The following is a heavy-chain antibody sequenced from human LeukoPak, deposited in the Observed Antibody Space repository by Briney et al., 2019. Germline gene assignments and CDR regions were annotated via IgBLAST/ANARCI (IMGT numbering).Heavy chain of an antibody. CDR2: IHHSGSA. CDR1: GYPISTAYY. V-gene: IGHV4-38-2*02. CDR3: ARRLPLLSNYIDY. D-gene: IGHD2-21*01. Sequence: SGTLSLTCSVSGYPISTAYYWGWIRQPPGKGLEYIGSIHHSGSASYNPSLKSRVTISVDTSENQFSLKLSSVTAADTAVYFCARRLPLLSNYIDYWGQGILVIVSS. J-gene: IGHJ4*02.